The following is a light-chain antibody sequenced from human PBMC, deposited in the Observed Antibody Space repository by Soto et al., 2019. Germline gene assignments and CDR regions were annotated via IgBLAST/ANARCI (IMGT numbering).Light chain of an antibody. V-gene: IGLV1-51*01. Sequence: QSVLTQPPSVSAAPGQKVTISCSGSSSNIDNNYVSWYQQLPGTAPKLLIYDNNKRPSGIPDRFSGSKSGTSATLGITGRQTGDEADYYCGTWDSSLSAVVFGGGTKLTVL. CDR2: DNN. CDR3: GTWDSSLSAVV. CDR1: SSNIDNNY. J-gene: IGLJ2*01.